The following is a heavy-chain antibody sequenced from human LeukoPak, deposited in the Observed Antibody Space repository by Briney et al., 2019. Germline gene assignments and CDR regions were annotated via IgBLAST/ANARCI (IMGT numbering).Heavy chain of an antibody. CDR2: ISWNSGSI. Sequence: GGSLRLSCAASGFTFDDYAMHWVRQAPGKGLEWVSGISWNSGSIGYADSVKGRFTISRDNAKNSLYLQMNSLRAEDTAVYYCAREHYYYYYGMDVWGQGTTVTVSS. CDR3: AREHYYYYYGMDV. V-gene: IGHV3-9*01. CDR1: GFTFDDYA. J-gene: IGHJ6*02.